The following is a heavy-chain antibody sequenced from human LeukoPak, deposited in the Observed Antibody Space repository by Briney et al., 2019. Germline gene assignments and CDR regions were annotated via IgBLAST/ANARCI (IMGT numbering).Heavy chain of an antibody. J-gene: IGHJ4*02. D-gene: IGHD5-18*01. CDR3: ARDGAMATGYYFDY. CDR1: GGTFSSYA. CDR2: IIPIFGTA. Sequence: SAKVSCKASGGTFSSYAISWVRQAPGQGLEWMGGIIPIFGTANYAQKFQGRVTITADKSTSTAYMELSSLRSEDTAVYYCARDGAMATGYYFDYWGQGTLVTVSS. V-gene: IGHV1-69*06.